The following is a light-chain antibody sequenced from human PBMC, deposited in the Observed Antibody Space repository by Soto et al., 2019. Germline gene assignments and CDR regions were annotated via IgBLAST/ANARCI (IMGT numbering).Light chain of an antibody. CDR1: QSVSSSS. V-gene: IGKV3-15*01. CDR3: QQYNDWPLT. CDR2: GAF. Sequence: EIVLTQSPATLSLSPGERATLSCRASQSVSSSSLAWYQQKPGQAPSLLIYGAFTRATGIPARFSGTGSGTEFTLTISSLQSEDFALYYCQQYNDWPLTFGQGTKVDIK. J-gene: IGKJ1*01.